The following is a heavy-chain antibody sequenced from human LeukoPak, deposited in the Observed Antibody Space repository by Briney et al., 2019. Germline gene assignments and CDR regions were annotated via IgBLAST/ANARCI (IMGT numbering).Heavy chain of an antibody. D-gene: IGHD2-2*01. J-gene: IGHJ4*02. Sequence: PSETLSLTCTVSGASTSSDYWSWIRQPPGKGLEWIGYIYYSGSTNYNPSLKSRLTISVDTSKNQFSLKLSSVTAVDTAVYYCAREYCSSSCYFDYWGQGTLVTVSS. CDR2: IYYSGST. CDR1: GASTSSDY. V-gene: IGHV4-59*01. CDR3: AREYCSSSCYFDY.